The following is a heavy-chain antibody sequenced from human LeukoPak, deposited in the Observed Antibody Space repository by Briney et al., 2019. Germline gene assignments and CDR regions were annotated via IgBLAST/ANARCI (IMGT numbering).Heavy chain of an antibody. D-gene: IGHD2-21*01. CDR1: GFTFSSYS. J-gene: IGHJ5*02. CDR3: ARSRIPTWYNWFDP. V-gene: IGHV3-21*01. Sequence: GGSLRLSCAASGFTFSSYSMNWVRQAPGKGLEWVSSISSSSYIYYADSVKGRFTISRDNAKNSLYLQMNSLRAEDTAVYYCARSRIPTWYNWFDPWGQGTLVTVSS. CDR2: ISSSSYI.